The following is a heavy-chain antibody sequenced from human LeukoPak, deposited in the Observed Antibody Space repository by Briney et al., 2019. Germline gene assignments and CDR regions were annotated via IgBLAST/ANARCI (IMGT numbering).Heavy chain of an antibody. Sequence: SETLSLTCAVYGGSFSGYCWSWIRQPPGKGLEWIGEINHSGSTNYNPSLKSRVTISVDTSKNQFSLKLSSVTAADTAVYYCARLQKPCGYSYGYVCYYYYYMDVWGKGTTVTISS. V-gene: IGHV4-34*01. CDR2: INHSGST. CDR3: ARLQKPCGYSYGYVCYYYYYMDV. J-gene: IGHJ6*03. CDR1: GGSFSGYC. D-gene: IGHD5-18*01.